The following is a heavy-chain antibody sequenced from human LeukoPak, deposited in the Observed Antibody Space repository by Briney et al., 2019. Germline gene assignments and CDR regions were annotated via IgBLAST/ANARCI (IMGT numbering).Heavy chain of an antibody. CDR2: ISSSGSTI. CDR1: GFTFSDYY. V-gene: IGHV3-11*01. D-gene: IGHD2-21*02. CDR3: ARVNRVTAVQELDY. Sequence: GGSLRLSCAASGFTFSDYYMTWIRQAPGKGLEWVSCISSSGSTIFYADSVKGRFTISRDNAKSSLFLQMNSLRAEDTAVYYCARVNRVTAVQELDYWGQGTLVTVSS. J-gene: IGHJ4*02.